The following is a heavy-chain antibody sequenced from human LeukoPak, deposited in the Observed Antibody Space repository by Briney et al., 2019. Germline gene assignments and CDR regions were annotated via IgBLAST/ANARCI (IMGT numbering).Heavy chain of an antibody. Sequence: SETLSLTCAVYGGSFSTYYWSWIRQPPGKGLEWIGEINHSGSTNNNPSLKSRVTISVDMSKNQFSLKLSSVTAADTAVYYCARLTSVYMDVWGKGTTVTISS. D-gene: IGHD2/OR15-2a*01. V-gene: IGHV4-34*01. J-gene: IGHJ6*03. CDR1: GGSFSTYY. CDR2: INHSGST. CDR3: ARLTSVYMDV.